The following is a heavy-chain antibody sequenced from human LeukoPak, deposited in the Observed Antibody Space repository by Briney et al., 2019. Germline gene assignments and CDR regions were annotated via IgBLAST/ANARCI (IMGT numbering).Heavy chain of an antibody. CDR3: ARDQNCGGDCYGFDY. CDR1: GFTVSSNY. Sequence: GGPLRLSCAASGFTVSSNYMSWVRQAPGKGLEWVSVIYSGGSTYYADSVKGRFTISRDNSKNTLYLQMNSLRAEDTAVYYCARDQNCGGDCYGFDYWGQGTLVTVSS. J-gene: IGHJ4*02. V-gene: IGHV3-66*02. CDR2: IYSGGST. D-gene: IGHD2-21*01.